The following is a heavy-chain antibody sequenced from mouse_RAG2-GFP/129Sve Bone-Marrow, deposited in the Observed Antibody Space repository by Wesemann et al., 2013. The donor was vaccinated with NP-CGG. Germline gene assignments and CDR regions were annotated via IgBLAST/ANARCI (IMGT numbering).Heavy chain of an antibody. CDR1: GFNIKDTY. CDR3: ARRGWLLRDAMDY. Sequence: EVQLQQSGAELVKPGASVKLSCTASGFNIKDTYMHWVKQRPEQGLEWIGRIDPANGNTKYDPKFQGKATITADTSSNTAYLQLSSLTSEDTAVYYCARRGWLLRDAMDYWGQGTSVTVSS. CDR2: IDPANGNT. D-gene: IGHD2-3*01. J-gene: IGHJ4*01. V-gene: IGHV14-3*02.